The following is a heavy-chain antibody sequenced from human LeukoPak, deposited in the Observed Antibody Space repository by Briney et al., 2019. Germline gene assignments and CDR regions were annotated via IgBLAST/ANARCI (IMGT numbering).Heavy chain of an antibody. J-gene: IGHJ4*02. CDR3: ARDRDYSNTERGFDY. Sequence: ASVRVSCKTSVYNFTDYYIHWVRQAPGQGLDWMGWINPNSGETNSAQKFQGRVTMTGDTSISTAYMELRRVTSDDTAVYYCARDRDYSNTERGFDYWGQGTLITVSS. D-gene: IGHD4-11*01. CDR1: VYNFTDYY. CDR2: INPNSGET. V-gene: IGHV1-2*02.